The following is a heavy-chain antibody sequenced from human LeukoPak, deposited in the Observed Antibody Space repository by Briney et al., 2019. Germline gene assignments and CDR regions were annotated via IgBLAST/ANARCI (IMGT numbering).Heavy chain of an antibody. Sequence: GGSLGLSCAASGFTFSSYWMHWVRQAPGKGLVWVSRINSDGSSTSYADSVKGRFTISRDNAKNTLYLQMNSLRAEDTAVYYCARASRSYDNFDYWGQGTLVTVSS. J-gene: IGHJ4*02. CDR1: GFTFSSYW. CDR2: INSDGSST. V-gene: IGHV3-74*01. D-gene: IGHD3-9*01. CDR3: ARASRSYDNFDY.